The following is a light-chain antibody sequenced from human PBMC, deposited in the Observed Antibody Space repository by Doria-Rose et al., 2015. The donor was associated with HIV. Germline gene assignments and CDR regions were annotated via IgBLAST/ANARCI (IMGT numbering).Light chain of an antibody. CDR3: QQSYSTPYT. V-gene: IGKV1-39*01. CDR2: AAS. CDR1: QSIDTY. J-gene: IGKJ2*01. Sequence: DIRMTQSPSSLSASVGDRVTITCRSSQSIDTYLNWYQQKPGEAPMVLIYAASTLHSVVPLRFSGSGSGTDCTLTIASLQPEDFTIYHCQQSYSTPYTFGQGTKLEIK.